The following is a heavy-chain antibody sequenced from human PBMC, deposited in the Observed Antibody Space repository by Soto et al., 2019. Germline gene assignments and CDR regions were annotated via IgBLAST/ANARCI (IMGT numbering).Heavy chain of an antibody. CDR1: GYTFTGYY. Sequence: QVQLVQSGADVKKPGASVKVSCKASGYTFTGYYMHWVRQXPGXXXXXXXXINPNSGGTNYAQKFQGWVTMTRDTSISTAYMELSRLRSXDTAVYXCARGXXXXXXXXXXXXXYXMDVWGQGTTVTVSS. CDR3: ARGXXXXXXXXXXXXXYXMDV. V-gene: IGHV1-2*04. CDR2: INPNSGGT. J-gene: IGHJ6*02.